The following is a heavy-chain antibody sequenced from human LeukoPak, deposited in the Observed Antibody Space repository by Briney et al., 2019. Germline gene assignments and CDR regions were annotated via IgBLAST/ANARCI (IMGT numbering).Heavy chain of an antibody. CDR1: GFTFSSYA. Sequence: GGSLRLSCAASGFTFSSYAMSWVRQAPGKGLEWVSSVSGSGGSTYYADSVKGRFTISRDNSKNTLYLQMNSLRAEDTAVYYCAKAIFGGDTGFDPWGQGTLVTVSS. V-gene: IGHV3-23*01. D-gene: IGHD3-3*01. CDR2: VSGSGGST. J-gene: IGHJ5*02. CDR3: AKAIFGGDTGFDP.